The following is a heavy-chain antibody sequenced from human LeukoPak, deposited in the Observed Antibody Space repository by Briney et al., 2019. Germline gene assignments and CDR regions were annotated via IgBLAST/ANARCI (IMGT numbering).Heavy chain of an antibody. Sequence: ASVKVSCKTSGYSFTSYGFSWVRQAPGQGLEWMGWISAYDGNTNYAQKVQGRATMTTDSSTSTAYMELRSLRSDDTAVYYCAKMGASSGYSPIDYWGQGTLVTVSA. J-gene: IGHJ4*02. V-gene: IGHV1-18*01. D-gene: IGHD3-22*01. CDR3: AKMGASSGYSPIDY. CDR1: GYSFTSYG. CDR2: ISAYDGNT.